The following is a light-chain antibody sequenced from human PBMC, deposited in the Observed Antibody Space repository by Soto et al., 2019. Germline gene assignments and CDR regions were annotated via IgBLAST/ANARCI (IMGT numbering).Light chain of an antibody. CDR1: QSMSSY. CDR2: AAS. J-gene: IGKJ1*01. V-gene: IGKV1-39*01. CDR3: QQSYSNPNT. Sequence: DIQMTQSPSSLSASVGDRVTITCRASQSMSSYLNWYQQKPGKAPKLLIYAASSLQSGVPSRFSGSGSGTDFALTISSLQPEDFATYYCQQSYSNPNTFGQGTKV.